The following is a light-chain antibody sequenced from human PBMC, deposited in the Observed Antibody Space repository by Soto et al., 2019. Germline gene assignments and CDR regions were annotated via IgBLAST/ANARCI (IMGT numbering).Light chain of an antibody. J-gene: IGLJ2*01. CDR3: QSYDNSLSARV. V-gene: IGLV1-40*01. CDR1: SSNIGAGYD. Sequence: QSVLTQPPSVSGAPGQRVTISCTGSSSNIGAGYDVNWYQQLPGTAPKLLIYGNNNRPSGVPDRISCSKSGTSASLAITGLQAEDEADYYCQSYDNSLSARVFGGGTKLTVL. CDR2: GNN.